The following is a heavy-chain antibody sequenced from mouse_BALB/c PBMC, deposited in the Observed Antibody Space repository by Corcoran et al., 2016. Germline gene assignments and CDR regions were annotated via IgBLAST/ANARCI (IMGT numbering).Heavy chain of an antibody. D-gene: IGHD1-1*01. CDR3: ARHDYGSLYFDY. CDR2: ISYDGSN. Sequence: DVQLQESVPGLVKPSQSLSLTCSVTGYSITSGYYWNWIRQFPGNKLIWMGYISYDGSNNYNPSLKNRISITLDTSKNQFCLKLNSVTTEDTATYYCARHDYGSLYFDYWGQGTTLTVS. CDR1: GYSITSGYY. J-gene: IGHJ2*01. V-gene: IGHV3-6*02.